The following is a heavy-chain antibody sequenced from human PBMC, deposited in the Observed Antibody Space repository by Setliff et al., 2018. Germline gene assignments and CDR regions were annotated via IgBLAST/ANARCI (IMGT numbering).Heavy chain of an antibody. CDR1: GYG. Sequence: ASVKVSCKASGYGISWLRQTPGQGLEWMGWIGGHNGDTLFAQKFQGRVILTTDTSTGTADMELRNLRSDDTAVYYCTRGSRGFDYWGQGALVTVS. CDR3: TRGSRGFDY. J-gene: IGHJ4*02. V-gene: IGHV1-18*01. CDR2: IGGHNGDT.